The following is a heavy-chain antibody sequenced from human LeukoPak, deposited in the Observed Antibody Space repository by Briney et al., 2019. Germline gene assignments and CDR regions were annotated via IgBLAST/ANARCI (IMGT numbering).Heavy chain of an antibody. J-gene: IGHJ6*02. CDR1: GFTFSNYY. CDR2: ISSSGSTT. D-gene: IGHD6-13*01. V-gene: IGHV3-11*01. CDR3: ARDLQQLGPEGYYYYGMDV. Sequence: GGSLRLSCAASGFTFSNYYMSWIRQAPGKGLEWVSYISSSGSTTYYADSVKGRFTISRDNAKNSLYLQMNSLRAEDTAVYYCARDLQQLGPEGYYYYGMDVWGQGTTVTVSS.